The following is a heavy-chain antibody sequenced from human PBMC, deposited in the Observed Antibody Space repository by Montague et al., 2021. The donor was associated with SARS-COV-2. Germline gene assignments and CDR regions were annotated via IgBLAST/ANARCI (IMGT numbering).Heavy chain of an antibody. CDR3: ARGTVTDDAFDI. CDR1: GASVSSSY. J-gene: IGHJ3*02. CDR2: FYSVGST. V-gene: IGHV4-59*02. D-gene: IGHD1-14*01. Sequence: SETLSLTCTVSGASVSSSYWGWIRQSPGKGLEWIGDFYSVGSTDYNPSLKSRVTISRDTSKNQFSLKVRSVTAADTAIYYCARGTVTDDAFDIWGQGTMVTVSS.